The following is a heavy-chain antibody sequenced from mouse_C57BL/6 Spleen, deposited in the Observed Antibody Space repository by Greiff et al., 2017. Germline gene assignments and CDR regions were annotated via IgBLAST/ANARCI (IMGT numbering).Heavy chain of an antibody. CDR2: IRLKSDNYAT. D-gene: IGHD4-1*01. CDR3: TGDWEGFAY. Sequence: EVQVEESGGGLVQPGGSMKLSCVASGFTFSNYWMNWVRQSPEKGLEWVAQIRLKSDNYATHYAESVKGRFTISRDDSKSSVYLQMNNLRAEDTGIYYCTGDWEGFAYWGQGTLVTVSA. CDR1: GFTFSNYW. J-gene: IGHJ3*01. V-gene: IGHV6-3*01.